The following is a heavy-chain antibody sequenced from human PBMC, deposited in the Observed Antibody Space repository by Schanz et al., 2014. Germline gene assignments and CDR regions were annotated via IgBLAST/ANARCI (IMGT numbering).Heavy chain of an antibody. Sequence: EVQLVESGGGLVQPGGSLRLSCAASGFTFSSYWMSWVRQAPGEGLEWVANIKQDGSEKYYVDSVKGRFTISRDNSKNTLFLQMNSLRAEDTAVYYCAKDGVEAVATVWGQGILVTVSS. J-gene: IGHJ4*02. V-gene: IGHV3-7*01. CDR3: AKDGVEAVATV. CDR2: IKQDGSEK. D-gene: IGHD5-12*01. CDR1: GFTFSSYW.